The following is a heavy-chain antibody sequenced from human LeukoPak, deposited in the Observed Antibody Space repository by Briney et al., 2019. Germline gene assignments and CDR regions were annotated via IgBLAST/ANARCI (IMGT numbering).Heavy chain of an antibody. V-gene: IGHV3-9*01. J-gene: IGHJ4*02. Sequence: GGSLRLSCAASGFTFSSYWMSWVRQAPGKGLEWVSGISWNSGSIGYADSVKGRFTISRDNAKNSLYLQMSSLRAEDTALYYCAKDLRRSSWSVFDYWGQGTLVTVSS. CDR2: ISWNSGSI. CDR1: GFTFSSYW. CDR3: AKDLRRSSWSVFDY. D-gene: IGHD6-13*01.